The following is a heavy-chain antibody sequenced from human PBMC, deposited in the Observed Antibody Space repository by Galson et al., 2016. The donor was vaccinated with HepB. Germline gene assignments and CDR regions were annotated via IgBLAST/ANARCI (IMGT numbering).Heavy chain of an antibody. CDR3: VRDINWGKRGLPDSLGDY. V-gene: IGHV1-18*04. CDR2: ISAYNGNT. J-gene: IGHJ4*02. Sequence: SVKVSCKAYGYTFTRYGISWVRQAPGQGLGWLGWISAYNGNTEYAQNVQGRVTMTTEAYTSTAYMELWSLKSDDTAVYYCVRDINWGKRGLPDSLGDYWGQGTLVTVSS. D-gene: IGHD7-27*01. CDR1: GYTFTRYG.